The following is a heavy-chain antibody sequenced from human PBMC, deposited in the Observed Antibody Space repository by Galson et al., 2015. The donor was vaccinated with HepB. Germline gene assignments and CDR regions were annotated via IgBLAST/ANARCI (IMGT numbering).Heavy chain of an antibody. D-gene: IGHD3-10*01. V-gene: IGHV7-4-1*02. Sequence: SVKVSCKASGYTFTNYAMNWVRQAPGQGLEWMGWININTGNPTYAQAFTGRFVFSLDTSVNTAYLEISNLKAEDTAVYYCARARGSGSHFLDYWGQGSQVTVSS. CDR1: GYTFTNYA. CDR3: ARARGSGSHFLDY. J-gene: IGHJ4*02. CDR2: ININTGNP.